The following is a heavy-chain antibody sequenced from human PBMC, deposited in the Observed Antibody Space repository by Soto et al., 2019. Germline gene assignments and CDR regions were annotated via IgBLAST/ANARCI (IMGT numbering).Heavy chain of an antibody. D-gene: IGHD2-21*02. CDR1: GFDFSGHA. Sequence: QVQLVESGGGVGQPGGSLRLSCAASGFDFSGHAMHWVRQPPGKGPEWLATVSFDGGDEFYADSVKGRFTISRDNSKSSVFLQMNSLTVEDTATYYCVIFYGGDCYNHWGQGTQVAVSS. CDR2: VSFDGGDE. CDR3: VIFYGGDCYNH. V-gene: IGHV3-30-3*01. J-gene: IGHJ4*02.